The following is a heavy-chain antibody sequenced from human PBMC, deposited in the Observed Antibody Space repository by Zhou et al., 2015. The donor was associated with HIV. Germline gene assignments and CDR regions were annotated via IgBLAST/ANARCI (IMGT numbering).Heavy chain of an antibody. D-gene: IGHD6-6*01. CDR3: VRDRGGATRPDWRYFDL. V-gene: IGHV1-69*01. CDR2: IIPMFGIV. CDR1: GGTFSTFE. J-gene: IGHJ2*01. Sequence: QVHFVQSGTEVKKPGSSMKVSCKASGGTFSTFEITWVRQVPGQGLEWMGGIIPMFGIVTYSQKFQGRVSITADESTRTAYMELRSLRSEDTAVYYCVRDRGGATRPDWRYFDLWGRGTLVIVSS.